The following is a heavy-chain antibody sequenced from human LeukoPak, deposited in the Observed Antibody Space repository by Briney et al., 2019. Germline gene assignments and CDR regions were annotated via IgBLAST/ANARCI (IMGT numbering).Heavy chain of an antibody. CDR2: ISYDGSNK. Sequence: GGSLRLSCAASGFTFSSYAMHWVRQAPGKGLEWVAVISYDGSNKYYADSVKGRFTISRDNSKNTLYLQMNSLRAEDTAVYYCAGLGRIAVAGNYWGQGTLVTVSS. V-gene: IGHV3-30*04. CDR3: AGLGRIAVAGNY. D-gene: IGHD6-19*01. CDR1: GFTFSSYA. J-gene: IGHJ4*02.